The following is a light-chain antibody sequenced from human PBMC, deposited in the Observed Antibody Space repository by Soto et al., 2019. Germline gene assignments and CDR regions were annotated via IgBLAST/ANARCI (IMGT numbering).Light chain of an antibody. J-gene: IGLJ1*01. CDR2: DVS. V-gene: IGLV2-14*01. CDR1: SSDVGGYNY. CDR3: SSYTNSSIV. Sequence: QSALTQPASVSGSPGQSINLSCTGTSSDVGGYNYVSWYQRRPGKAPKLMIYDVSNRPSGVSNRFSVSKSGNTASLTISWLHAQDEADYYCSSYTNSSIVFGTGTKLTVL.